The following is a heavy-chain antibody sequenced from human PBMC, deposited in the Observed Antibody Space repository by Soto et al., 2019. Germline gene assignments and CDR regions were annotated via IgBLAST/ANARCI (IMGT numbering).Heavy chain of an antibody. CDR2: ISYDGSNK. J-gene: IGHJ6*02. V-gene: IGHV3-30-3*01. D-gene: IGHD6-13*01. CDR1: GFTFSNYA. CDR3: ARVSSWYVQSTSNYGMDV. Sequence: PGGSLRLSCAASGFTFSNYAMHWFRQAPGKGLEWVAVISYDGSNKYYADSVKGRFTISRDNSKNTLFLQMNSLRPEDTAEYYCARVSSWYVQSTSNYGMDVWGQGTTVTVSS.